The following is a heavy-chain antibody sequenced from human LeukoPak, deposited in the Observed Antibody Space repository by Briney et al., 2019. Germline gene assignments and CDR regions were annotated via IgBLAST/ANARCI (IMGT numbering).Heavy chain of an antibody. D-gene: IGHD6-13*01. J-gene: IGHJ4*02. CDR3: ARDLGSSWFEPLDY. V-gene: IGHV4-4*02. CDR1: GGSISSSAW. Sequence: GTLSLTCAVSGGSISSSAWWSWLRQPPGKGLEWIGEVYHSGSTNYNSFLKSRVTITVDKSKNQFSLKLTSATAADTAVYYCARDLGSSWFEPLDYWGQGILVIVSS. CDR2: VYHSGST.